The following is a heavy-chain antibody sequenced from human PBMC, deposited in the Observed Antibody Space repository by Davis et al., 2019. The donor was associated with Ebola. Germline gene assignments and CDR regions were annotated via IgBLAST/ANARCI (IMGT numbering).Heavy chain of an antibody. V-gene: IGHV1-8*01. D-gene: IGHD3-22*01. CDR3: ASYELSSKKYYYDRAGMDV. Sequence: ASVKVSCKASGGTFSRHAISWVRQAPGQGLEWMGGMNPNSGNTGYAQKFQGRVTMTRNTSISTAYMELSSLRSEDTAVYYCASYELSSKKYYYDRAGMDVWGQGTTVTVSS. CDR2: MNPNSGNT. J-gene: IGHJ6*02. CDR1: GGTFSRHA.